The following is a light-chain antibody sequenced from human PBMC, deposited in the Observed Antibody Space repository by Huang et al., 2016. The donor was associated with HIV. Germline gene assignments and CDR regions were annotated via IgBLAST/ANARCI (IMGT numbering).Light chain of an antibody. CDR2: KVS. CDR3: MQGTHWPPA. V-gene: IGKV2-30*01. J-gene: IGKJ1*01. Sequence: VIMTQSPLSLTVTLGQPASISCRSSESLVYSDGNTFLNWFHQRPGQSPRRLIYKVSKRDPGVPDRFGGSGSGSDFTLQISRVEAEDVGSYYCMQGTHWPPAFGQGTKVEIK. CDR1: ESLVYSDGNTF.